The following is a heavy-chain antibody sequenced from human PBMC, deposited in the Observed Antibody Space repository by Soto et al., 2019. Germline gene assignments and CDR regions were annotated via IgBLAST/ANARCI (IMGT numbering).Heavy chain of an antibody. V-gene: IGHV3-33*01. CDR2: IWYDGSND. CDR3: ARDRWEFQLFYYGLDV. Sequence: QVQLVESGGGVVQPGRSLSLSCAASGFTFSNYGMHWVRQAPGKGLEWVAIIWYDGSNDYYVDSVKGRFTISRDNSKNTLSLQMNSLRAEDTAVYYCARDRWEFQLFYYGLDVWGQGTTVTVSS. D-gene: IGHD1-26*01. J-gene: IGHJ6*02. CDR1: GFTFSNYG.